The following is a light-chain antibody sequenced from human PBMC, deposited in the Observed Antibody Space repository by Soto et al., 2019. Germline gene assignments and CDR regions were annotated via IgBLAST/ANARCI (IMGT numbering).Light chain of an antibody. J-gene: IGLJ2*01. CDR3: SSYRSSSTYVV. Sequence: QSVLTQPASVSGSPGQWITISCTGTSSDVGGYNYVSWYQQHPGKAPKLMIYDVSNRPSGVSNRFSGSKSGNTASLTISGLQAEDEADYYCSSYRSSSTYVVFGGGTKLTVL. CDR1: SSDVGGYNY. CDR2: DVS. V-gene: IGLV2-14*01.